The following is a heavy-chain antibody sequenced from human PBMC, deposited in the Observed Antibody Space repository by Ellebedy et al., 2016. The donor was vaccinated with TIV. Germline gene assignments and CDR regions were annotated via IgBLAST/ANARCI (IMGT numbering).Heavy chain of an antibody. V-gene: IGHV5-51*01. D-gene: IGHD1-26*01. J-gene: IGHJ2*01. CDR1: GYRFSNYW. CDR2: IYPGDSDT. Sequence: ASVKVSCKGSGYRFSNYWIGWVRQMPGKGLEWMGVIYPGDSDTRYSPSFQGQVTISADKSISTAYLQWSSLKASDTAMYYCARRWELLGGWYFDLWGRGTLVTVSS. CDR3: ARRWELLGGWYFDL.